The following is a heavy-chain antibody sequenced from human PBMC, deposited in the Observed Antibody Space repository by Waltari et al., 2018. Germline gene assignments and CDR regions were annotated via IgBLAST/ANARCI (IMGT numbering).Heavy chain of an antibody. CDR3: ARLLNGAFDF. CDR1: GYSISSGYY. D-gene: IGHD2-8*01. Sequence: QVQLQESGPGLEKPSETLSPTCAVSGYSISSGYYWGWNRQPPGEGLEWIGGIYHSGSTYYNPALKSRVTISVDTSKNQFSLKLSSVTAADTAVYYCARLLNGAFDFWGQGTMVTVSS. J-gene: IGHJ3*01. V-gene: IGHV4-38-2*01. CDR2: IYHSGST.